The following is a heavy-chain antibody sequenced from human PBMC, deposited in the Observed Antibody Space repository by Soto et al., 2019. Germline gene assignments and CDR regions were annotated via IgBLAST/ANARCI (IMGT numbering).Heavy chain of an antibody. Sequence: GGSLRLCCAASGFTFSSYGMHWVRQAPGKGLEWVAVIWYDGSNKYYADSVKGRFTISRDNSKNTLYLQMNSLRAEDTAVYYCVSQLWSEALGYYFDYWGQGTLVTVSS. CDR3: VSQLWSEALGYYFDY. CDR1: GFTFSSYG. J-gene: IGHJ4*02. D-gene: IGHD5-18*01. V-gene: IGHV3-33*01. CDR2: IWYDGSNK.